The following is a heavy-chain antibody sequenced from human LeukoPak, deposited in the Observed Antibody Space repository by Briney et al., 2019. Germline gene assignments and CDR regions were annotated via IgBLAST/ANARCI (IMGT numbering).Heavy chain of an antibody. Sequence: GGSLRLSCAASGFTFSSYAMSWVRQAPGKGLEWVSAISGSGGSTYYADSVKGRFTISRDNSKNTLYLQMNSLRAEDTAVYYCARDQSVAAAGSDAFDIWGQGTMVTVSS. CDR3: ARDQSVAAAGSDAFDI. CDR1: GFTFSSYA. CDR2: ISGSGGST. J-gene: IGHJ3*02. D-gene: IGHD6-13*01. V-gene: IGHV3-23*01.